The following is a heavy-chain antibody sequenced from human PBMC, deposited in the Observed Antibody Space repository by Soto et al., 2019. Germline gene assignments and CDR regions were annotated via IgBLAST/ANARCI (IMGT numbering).Heavy chain of an antibody. CDR3: AKNHLTTVTTGGFDWYFDL. Sequence: GGSLRLSCAASGFTFSSYAMSWVRQAPGKGLEWVSAISGSGGSTYYADSVKGRFTISRDNSKNTLYLQMNSLGAEDTAVYYCAKNHLTTVTTGGFDWYFDLWGRGTLVTVSS. V-gene: IGHV3-23*01. CDR2: ISGSGGST. CDR1: GFTFSSYA. D-gene: IGHD4-17*01. J-gene: IGHJ2*01.